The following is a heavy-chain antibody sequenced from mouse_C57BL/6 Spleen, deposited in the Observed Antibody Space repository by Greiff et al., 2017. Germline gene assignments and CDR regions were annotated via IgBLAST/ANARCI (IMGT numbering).Heavy chain of an antibody. Sequence: QLQQSGAELVRPGASVKLSCTASGFNIKDYYMHWVKQRPEQGLEWIGRIDPEDGDTEYAPKFQGKATMTADTSSNTAYLQLSSLTSEDTAVYYCTTWGTTVVPYFDYWGQGTTLTVSS. CDR3: TTWGTTVVPYFDY. CDR2: IDPEDGDT. CDR1: GFNIKDYY. V-gene: IGHV14-1*01. D-gene: IGHD1-1*01. J-gene: IGHJ2*01.